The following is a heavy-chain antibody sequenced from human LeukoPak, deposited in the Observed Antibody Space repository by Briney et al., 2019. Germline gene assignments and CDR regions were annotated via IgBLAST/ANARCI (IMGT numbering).Heavy chain of an antibody. CDR2: ISSSGSTI. CDR3: ARDSTAAGSYYYYGMDV. V-gene: IGHV3-48*03. J-gene: IGHJ6*02. D-gene: IGHD6-13*01. CDR1: GFTFSSYE. Sequence: GGSLRLSCAASGFTFSSYEMNWVRQAPGKGLEWVSYISSSGSTIYYADSVKGRFTISRDNAKNSLYLQMNSLRAEDTAVYYCARDSTAAGSYYYYGMDVWDQGTTVTVSS.